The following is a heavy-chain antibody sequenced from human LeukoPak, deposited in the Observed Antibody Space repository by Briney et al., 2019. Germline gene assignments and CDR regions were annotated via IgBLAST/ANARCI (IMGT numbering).Heavy chain of an antibody. J-gene: IGHJ5*02. CDR3: ARGYSYDTNWFDP. V-gene: IGHV4-30-4*08. CDR1: GGSISSGDYY. D-gene: IGHD5-18*01. Sequence: NPSETLSLTCTVSGGSISSGDYYWSWIRQPPGKGLEWIGYIYYSGSTYYNPSLKSRVTISVDTSKNQFSLKLSSVTAADTAVYYCARGYSYDTNWFDPWGQGTLVTVSS. CDR2: IYYSGST.